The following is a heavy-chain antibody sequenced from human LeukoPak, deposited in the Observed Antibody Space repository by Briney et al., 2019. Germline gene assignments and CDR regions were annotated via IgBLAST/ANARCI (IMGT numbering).Heavy chain of an antibody. CDR2: INPHSGAT. CDR1: GYAFTGYS. Sequence: ASVKVSCKASGYAFTGYSMHWVRQAPGQGPEWMGWINPHSGATNYAQKFQGRVTMTRDTSISTAFMELSSLRSDDTAMYYCSRDLLMYYSGSGESTWGQGTQVTVSS. CDR3: SRDLLMYYSGSGEST. J-gene: IGHJ5*02. D-gene: IGHD3-10*01. V-gene: IGHV1-2*02.